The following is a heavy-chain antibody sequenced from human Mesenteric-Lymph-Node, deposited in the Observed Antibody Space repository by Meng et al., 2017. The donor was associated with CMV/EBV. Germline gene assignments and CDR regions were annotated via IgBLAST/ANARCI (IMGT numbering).Heavy chain of an antibody. Sequence: SETLSLTCTVSGGSISSYYWSWIRQAPGKGLEWIGYIYYSGSTNYNPSLKSRVTISVDTSKNQFSLKLSSVTAADTAVYYCARAGYCSGGSCYRANWFDPWGQGTLVTVSS. J-gene: IGHJ5*02. CDR1: GGSISSYY. D-gene: IGHD2-15*01. CDR3: ARAGYCSGGSCYRANWFDP. V-gene: IGHV4-59*12. CDR2: IYYSGST.